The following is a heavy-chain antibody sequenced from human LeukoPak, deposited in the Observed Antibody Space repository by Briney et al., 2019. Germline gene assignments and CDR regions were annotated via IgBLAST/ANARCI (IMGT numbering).Heavy chain of an antibody. J-gene: IGHJ4*02. V-gene: IGHV3-23*01. Sequence: GGSLRLSCAASGFSFSTFAMNWVRQAPGKGLEWVSAISDSGGSTYYADSVKGRFTISRDNSKNTLYLQMNSLRAEDTAVYYCAKGGGWLYYFDYWGQGTLVTVSS. D-gene: IGHD6-19*01. CDR2: ISDSGGST. CDR3: AKGGGWLYYFDY. CDR1: GFSFSTFA.